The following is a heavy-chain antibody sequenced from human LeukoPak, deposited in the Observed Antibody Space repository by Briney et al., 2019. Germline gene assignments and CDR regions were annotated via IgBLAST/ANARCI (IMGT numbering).Heavy chain of an antibody. CDR3: ARDAGYDRFDY. V-gene: IGHV3-7*01. CDR1: GFTFSRVW. Sequence: GGSLRLSCADSGFTFSRVWMTWVRQAPGKGLEWVANINEDGSAQNYVDSVKGRFTISRDNAKSTLYLAMNRLRAEHTAVYYCARDAGYDRFDYWGQGTLVTVSS. CDR2: INEDGSAQ. D-gene: IGHD3-22*01. J-gene: IGHJ4*02.